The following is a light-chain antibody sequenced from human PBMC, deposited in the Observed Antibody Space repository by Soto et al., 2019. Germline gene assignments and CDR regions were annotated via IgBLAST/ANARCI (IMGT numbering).Light chain of an antibody. Sequence: EIVLTQSPGTLSLSPGERATLSCRASQSVSNNYLAWYQQKPGQAPRLLIYGASIRATGIPERFSGGGSGTDFTLTITRLEPEDFAVYYCQQYGSSLFTCGPGTKVDIK. CDR1: QSVSNNY. J-gene: IGKJ3*01. CDR2: GAS. CDR3: QQYGSSLFT. V-gene: IGKV3-20*01.